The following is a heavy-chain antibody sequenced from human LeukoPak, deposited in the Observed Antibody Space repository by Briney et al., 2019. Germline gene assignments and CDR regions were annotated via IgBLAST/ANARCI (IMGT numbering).Heavy chain of an antibody. V-gene: IGHV4-39*01. CDR3: ARHYCSSASCYVDY. Sequence: SETLSLTCTVSGGSISSSTYYWGWIRQPPGKGLEWIDMMYYSGSTYYNPSLKSRVTISVDTSKNQFSLKLSSVTAADTAVYYCARHYCSSASCYVDYWGQGTLVTVSS. D-gene: IGHD2-2*01. CDR1: GGSISSSTYY. J-gene: IGHJ4*02. CDR2: MYYSGST.